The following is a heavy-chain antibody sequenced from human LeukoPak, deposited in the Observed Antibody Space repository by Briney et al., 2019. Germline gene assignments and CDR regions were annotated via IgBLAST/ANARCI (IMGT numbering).Heavy chain of an antibody. CDR3: AKGYYYDSSAFHYFDY. CDR2: ISGSGGST. Sequence: GGSLRLSCAASGFTFSSYAMHWVRQAPGKGLEWVSAISGSGGSTYYADSVKGRFTISRDNSKNTLYLQMNSLRAEDTAVYYCAKGYYYDSSAFHYFDYWGQGTLVTVSS. J-gene: IGHJ4*02. CDR1: GFTFSSYA. V-gene: IGHV3-23*01. D-gene: IGHD3-22*01.